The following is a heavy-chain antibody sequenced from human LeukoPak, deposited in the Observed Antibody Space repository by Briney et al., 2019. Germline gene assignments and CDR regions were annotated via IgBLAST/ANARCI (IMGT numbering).Heavy chain of an antibody. V-gene: IGHV1-2*02. CDR2: INPNSGGT. D-gene: IGHD4-17*01. Sequence: GASVKVSCKASGYTFTGYYMHWVRQAPGQGLEWMGWINPNSGGTNYAQKFQGRVTMTRDTSISTAYMELSRLRSDDTAVYYCARGSFLHTVTTDRYDYWGQGTLVTVSS. CDR1: GYTFTGYY. J-gene: IGHJ4*02. CDR3: ARGSFLHTVTTDRYDY.